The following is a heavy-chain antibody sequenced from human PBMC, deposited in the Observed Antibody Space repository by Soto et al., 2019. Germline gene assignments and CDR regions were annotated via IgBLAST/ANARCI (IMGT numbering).Heavy chain of an antibody. J-gene: IGHJ3*02. CDR3: ARVGALRGFTNAFDI. Sequence: WTWIRQPPGKGLEWIGYIFYRGSISYNPSLKSRVTISTDTSTNQFSLKLSSVSVADTAVYYCARVGALRGFTNAFDIWAQGTMVTVSS. CDR2: IFYRGSI. D-gene: IGHD3-16*01. V-gene: IGHV4-59*01.